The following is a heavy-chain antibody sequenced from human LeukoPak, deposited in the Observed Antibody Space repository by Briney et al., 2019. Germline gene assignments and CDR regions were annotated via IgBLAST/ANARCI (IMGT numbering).Heavy chain of an antibody. Sequence: ASGKVSCKASGYTFTSYDINWVRQATGQGLEWMGWMNPNSGNTGYAQKFQGRVTMTRNTSISTAYMELSSLRSEDTAVYYCARGYEGSYWFDPWGQGTLVTVSS. D-gene: IGHD3-22*01. CDR1: GYTFTSYD. CDR3: ARGYEGSYWFDP. CDR2: MNPNSGNT. J-gene: IGHJ5*02. V-gene: IGHV1-8*01.